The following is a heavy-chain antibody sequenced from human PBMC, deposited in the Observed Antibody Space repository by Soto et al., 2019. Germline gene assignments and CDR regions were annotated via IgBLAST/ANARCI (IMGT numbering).Heavy chain of an antibody. D-gene: IGHD3-3*01. J-gene: IGHJ6*03. CDR1: SGSISSSNW. V-gene: IGHV4-4*02. CDR2: IYHSGST. CDR3: ARKYYDFWSGYLEEGYMDV. Sequence: QVQLQESGPGLVKPSGTLSLTCAVSSGSISSSNWWSWVRQPPGKGLEWIGEIYHSGSTNYNPSLKSRVTISVDKSKNQFSLKLSSVTAADTAVYYCARKYYDFWSGYLEEGYMDVWGKGTTVTVSS.